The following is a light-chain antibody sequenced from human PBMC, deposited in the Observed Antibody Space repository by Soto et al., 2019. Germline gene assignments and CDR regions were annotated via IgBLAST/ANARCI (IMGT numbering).Light chain of an antibody. Sequence: EIVLTQSPGTLSLSPGERATLSCRASQSVSSNYLAWYQQRPGQAPRLLIYDAFNRATGIPDRFSGRGSGTDFTLTISRLEPEDFAVYYCQQYGDSPRTFGQGTKVEIK. J-gene: IGKJ1*01. CDR1: QSVSSNY. CDR3: QQYGDSPRT. CDR2: DAF. V-gene: IGKV3-20*01.